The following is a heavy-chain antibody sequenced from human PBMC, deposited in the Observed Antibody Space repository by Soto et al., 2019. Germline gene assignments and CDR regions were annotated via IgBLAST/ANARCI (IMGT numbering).Heavy chain of an antibody. Sequence: LRLSCAASGFTFSSYVMNWARQAPGKGLEWVSSINTNGGSRYYADSVRGRFTISRDNAKNSLYLQMDSLRDDDTARYYCARSSTSGDVWGQGTTVTVSS. CDR3: ARSSTSGDV. CDR1: GFTFSSYV. J-gene: IGHJ6*02. V-gene: IGHV3-21*01. CDR2: INTNGGSR. D-gene: IGHD2-2*01.